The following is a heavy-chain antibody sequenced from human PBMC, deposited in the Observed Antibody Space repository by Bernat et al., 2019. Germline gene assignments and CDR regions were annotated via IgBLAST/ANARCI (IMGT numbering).Heavy chain of an antibody. Sequence: EVQLVESGGGLVQPGRSLSLSCEASGLSFDDYGMHWVRQAPGKGLEWVSSISWNSGSIGYGDSVQGRFTVSRDNAKNSLFLQMNSLRPEDSALYYCAKDKVGSPPYYSLDYWGRGTLVTVSS. V-gene: IGHV3-9*01. CDR3: AKDKVGSPPYYSLDY. J-gene: IGHJ4*02. CDR1: GLSFDDYG. D-gene: IGHD2-21*01. CDR2: ISWNSGSI.